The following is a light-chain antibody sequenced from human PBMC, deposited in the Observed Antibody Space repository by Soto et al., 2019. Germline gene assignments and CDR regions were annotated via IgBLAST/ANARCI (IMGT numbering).Light chain of an antibody. V-gene: IGLV1-40*01. Sequence: QSVLTQPPSVSGAPGQRVTISCTGSSSNIGAGYDVHWYQQLPGTAPKLLIYGNSNRPSGVPDRFSGSKSGTSASLAITGLQAEDEADYYCQYYDSSLSAYVVFGVGTKLTVL. CDR3: QYYDSSLSAYVV. CDR2: GNS. CDR1: SSNIGAGYD. J-gene: IGLJ2*01.